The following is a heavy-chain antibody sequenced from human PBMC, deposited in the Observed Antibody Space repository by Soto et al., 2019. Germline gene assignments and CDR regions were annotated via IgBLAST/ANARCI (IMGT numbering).Heavy chain of an antibody. Sequence: GGSLRLSCVASGFNFDDSAMNWVRQVPGKGLEWVSGITWNSGHTLYADSVKGRFTISRDNAKKSLYLELNSLSPEDTALYYCAKGRSSMIVVVMDYWGQGTPVTVSS. CDR1: GFNFDDSA. J-gene: IGHJ4*02. CDR3: AKGRSSMIVVVMDY. D-gene: IGHD3-22*01. V-gene: IGHV3-9*01. CDR2: ITWNSGHT.